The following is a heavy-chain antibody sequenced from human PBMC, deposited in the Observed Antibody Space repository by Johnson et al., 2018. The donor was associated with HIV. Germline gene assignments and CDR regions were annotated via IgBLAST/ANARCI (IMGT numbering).Heavy chain of an antibody. V-gene: IGHV3-11*04. J-gene: IGHJ3*02. CDR3: ARANRGRNDAFDI. D-gene: IGHD2-15*01. Sequence: QMQLVESGGGLVQPGGSLRLSCAASGFTFSDSSMNWIRQAPGKGLEWVSYITPSGTTIYYADSVKGRFTISRDNAKNSLYLQMNSLRAEDTAVYYCARANRGRNDAFDIWGQGTMVTVSS. CDR1: GFTFSDSS. CDR2: ITPSGTTI.